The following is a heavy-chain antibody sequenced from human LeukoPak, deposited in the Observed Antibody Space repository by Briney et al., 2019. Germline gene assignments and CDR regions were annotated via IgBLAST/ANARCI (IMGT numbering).Heavy chain of an antibody. D-gene: IGHD2-15*01. V-gene: IGHV3-7*01. CDR1: GFTFSSYW. J-gene: IGHJ4*02. Sequence: PGGSLRLSCAASGFTFSSYWMSWVRQAPGKGLEWVANIKQDGSEKYYVDSVKGRFTISRDNAKNSLYLQMNSLRAEDTAVYYCARVQCDLHGFYCSGGSVPFDYWGQGTLVTVSS. CDR2: IKQDGSEK. CDR3: ARVQCDLHGFYCSGGSVPFDY.